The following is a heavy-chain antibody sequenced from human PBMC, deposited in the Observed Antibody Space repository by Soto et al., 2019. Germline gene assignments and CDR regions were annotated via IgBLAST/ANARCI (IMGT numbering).Heavy chain of an antibody. CDR1: GFTLSTYG. Sequence: PGGSLRLSCAASGFTLSTYGMHWARQATGKGLEWVAALSGSGGSTYYADSVKGRFTISRDNSKNTLYLQMNSPRAEDTAVYYCAKDADDITMIVVVITSGSAFAIWGQGTMVTVSS. CDR2: LSGSGGST. CDR3: AKDADDITMIVVVITSGSAFAI. V-gene: IGHV3-23*01. J-gene: IGHJ3*02. D-gene: IGHD3-22*01.